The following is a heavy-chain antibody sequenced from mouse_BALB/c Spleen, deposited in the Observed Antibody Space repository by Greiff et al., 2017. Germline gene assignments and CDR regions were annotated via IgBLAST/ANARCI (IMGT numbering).Heavy chain of an antibody. CDR1: GFNIKDTY. V-gene: IGHV14-3*02. D-gene: IGHD2-3*01. Sequence: EVQLQQSGAELVKPGASVKLSCTASGFNIKDTYMHWVKQRPEQGLEWIGRIDPANGNTKYDPKFQGKATITADTSSNTAYLQLSSLTSEDTAVYYCASPPYEDYAMDYWGQGTSVTVSS. J-gene: IGHJ4*01. CDR2: IDPANGNT. CDR3: ASPPYEDYAMDY.